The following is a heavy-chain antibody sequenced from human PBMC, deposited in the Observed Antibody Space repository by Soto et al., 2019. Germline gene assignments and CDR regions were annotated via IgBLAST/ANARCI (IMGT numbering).Heavy chain of an antibody. CDR1: GYTFTSYA. Sequence: ASVKVSCKASGYTFTSYAMHWVRQAPGQRLEWMGWINAGYGNTKYSQKFQGRVTITRDTSASTAYMELSSLRSEDTAVYYCARARIVVPPNYYYYGMDVWGQGTTVTVSS. V-gene: IGHV1-3*01. J-gene: IGHJ6*02. CDR2: INAGYGNT. CDR3: ARARIVVPPNYYYYGMDV. D-gene: IGHD3-22*01.